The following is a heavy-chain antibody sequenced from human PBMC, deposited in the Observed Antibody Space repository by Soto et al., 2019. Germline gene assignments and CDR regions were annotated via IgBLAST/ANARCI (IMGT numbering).Heavy chain of an antibody. V-gene: IGHV1-69*12. D-gene: IGHD3-22*01. Sequence: QVQLVQSGAEVKKPGSSVKVSCKASGGTFSSYAITWVRQAPGQGLEWMGGIIPIFGTANYAQKFQGRVTITADEATSTAYMELSSLRSEDTAVYYCARDRGPSSGYYPYWFDPWGQGTLVTVS. CDR3: ARDRGPSSGYYPYWFDP. CDR2: IIPIFGTA. J-gene: IGHJ5*02. CDR1: GGTFSSYA.